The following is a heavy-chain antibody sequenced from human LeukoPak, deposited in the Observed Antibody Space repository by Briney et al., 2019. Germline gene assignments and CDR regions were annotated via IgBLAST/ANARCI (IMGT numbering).Heavy chain of an antibody. CDR3: ARDRRYYDSSGTVYFDAMDV. CDR1: GGSISSYY. D-gene: IGHD3-22*01. CDR2: IYYSGST. J-gene: IGHJ6*02. Sequence: SETLSLTCTVSGGSISSYYWTWIRQPPGKGLEWIGYIYYSGSTNYNPSLKSRVTISVDTSKNQFSLKLTSVTAADTAVYYCARDRRYYDSSGTVYFDAMDVWGQGTTVTVSS. V-gene: IGHV4-59*01.